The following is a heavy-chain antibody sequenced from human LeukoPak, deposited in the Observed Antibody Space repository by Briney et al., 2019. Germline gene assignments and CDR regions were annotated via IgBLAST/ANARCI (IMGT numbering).Heavy chain of an antibody. J-gene: IGHJ4*02. CDR3: ARGPNYYDSSGYYPIDY. CDR2: ISSSSSYI. V-gene: IGHV3-21*01. CDR1: GFTFSSYS. D-gene: IGHD3-22*01. Sequence: PGGSLRLSCAASGFTFSSYSMNWVRQAPGKGLEWVSCISSSSSYIYYADSVKGRFTISRDNAKNSLYLQMNSLRAEDTAVYYCARGPNYYDSSGYYPIDYWGQGTLVTVSS.